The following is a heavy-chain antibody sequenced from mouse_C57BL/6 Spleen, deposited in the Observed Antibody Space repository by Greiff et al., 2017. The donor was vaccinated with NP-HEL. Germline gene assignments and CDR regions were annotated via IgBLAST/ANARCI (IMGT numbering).Heavy chain of an antibody. Sequence: EVQLQQSGPELVKPGASVKISCKASGYTFTDYYMNWVKQSHGKSLEWIGDINPNNGGTSYNQKFKGKATLTVDKSSSTAYMELRSLTSEDSAVYYCARVPYGYDGAMDYWGQGTSVTVSS. V-gene: IGHV1-26*01. J-gene: IGHJ4*01. CDR2: INPNNGGT. CDR3: ARVPYGYDGAMDY. D-gene: IGHD2-2*01. CDR1: GYTFTDYY.